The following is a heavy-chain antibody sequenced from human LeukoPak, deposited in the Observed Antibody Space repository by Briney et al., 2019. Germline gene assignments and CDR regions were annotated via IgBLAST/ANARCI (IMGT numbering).Heavy chain of an antibody. V-gene: IGHV3-21*01. Sequence: GGSLRLPCAASGFPFSSYSMNWVRQAPGKALEWVSSFSSSSSYLYYPHSVKGRVTISRDNAKISRYVQMNSLRAEDTAVYHCARVGNSSGWLAEYFQHWGQGTLVTISS. CDR2: FSSSSSYL. CDR1: GFPFSSYS. J-gene: IGHJ1*01. D-gene: IGHD6-19*01. CDR3: ARVGNSSGWLAEYFQH.